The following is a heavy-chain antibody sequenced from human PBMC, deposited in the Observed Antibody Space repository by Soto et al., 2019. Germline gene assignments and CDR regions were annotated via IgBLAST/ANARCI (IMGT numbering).Heavy chain of an antibody. CDR2: ISGSGSTT. Sequence: EVQLLESGGILVQPGGSLRLSCAGSGFAFSGYAMTWVRQAPGTGLQWVSGISGSGSTTYIADSVKGRFTISRDNSKSTLYLQMNSLRAEDTAVYYCAKDRGWGTIAVRDIDYWGQGTLFTVSS. CDR1: GFAFSGYA. V-gene: IGHV3-23*01. D-gene: IGHD6-6*01. J-gene: IGHJ4*02. CDR3: AKDRGWGTIAVRDIDY.